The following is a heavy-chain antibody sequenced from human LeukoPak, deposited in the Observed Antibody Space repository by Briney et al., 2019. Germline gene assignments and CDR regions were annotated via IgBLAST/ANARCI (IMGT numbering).Heavy chain of an antibody. CDR1: GGSFSGYY. CDR3: ARDMNYYDGTGYLNY. CDR2: INHSGST. D-gene: IGHD3-22*01. J-gene: IGHJ4*02. Sequence: SETLSLTCAVYGGSFSGYYWSWIRQPPGKGLEWIGEINHSGSTNYNPSLKSRVTISVDTSKNQFSLKLSSVTAADTAVYYCARDMNYYDGTGYLNYWGQGTLVTVSS. V-gene: IGHV4-34*01.